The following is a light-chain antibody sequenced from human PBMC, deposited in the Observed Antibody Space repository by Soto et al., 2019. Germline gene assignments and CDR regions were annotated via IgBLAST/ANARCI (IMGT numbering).Light chain of an antibody. CDR3: AAWDDSLSGVV. J-gene: IGLJ2*01. CDR2: RNN. CDR1: SSNIGSNY. V-gene: IGLV1-47*01. Sequence: QSVLTQPPSASGTPGQRVTISCSGSSSNIGSNYVFWYQHLPGTAPTLLIYRNNQRPSGVPDRFSGSKSGTSASLAISGLRSEDETDYYCAAWDDSLSGVVFGGGTKLNVL.